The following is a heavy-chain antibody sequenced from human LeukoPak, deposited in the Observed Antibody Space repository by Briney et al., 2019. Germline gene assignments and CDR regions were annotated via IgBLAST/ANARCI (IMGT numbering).Heavy chain of an antibody. CDR2: IFYTGAT. D-gene: IGHD4-17*01. J-gene: IGHJ4*02. CDR1: GGSISSYY. V-gene: IGHV4-59*01. Sequence: SETLSLTCTVSGGSISSYYWSWIRQPPGKGLEWIGYIFYTGATNYNPSLRSRVTMSVDTSKNQLSLKMSSVTAADTAVYYCARGYGDFRVEGRYFHSWGQGTLVTVSS. CDR3: ARGYGDFRVEGRYFHS.